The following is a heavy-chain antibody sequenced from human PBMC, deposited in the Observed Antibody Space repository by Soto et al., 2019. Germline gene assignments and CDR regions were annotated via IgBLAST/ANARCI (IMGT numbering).Heavy chain of an antibody. CDR2: ISAYNGNT. Sequence: QVQLVQSGAEVKKPGASVKVSCKASGYTFTSYGISWVRQAPGQGLEWMGWISAYNGNTNYAQKLKGRVTMTTDTSTSTVARELRSVRSDDTAVYYCARDLKGCGGGSCYSAGGLNYWGQGTLVTVSS. D-gene: IGHD2-15*01. J-gene: IGHJ4*02. CDR3: ARDLKGCGGGSCYSAGGLNY. CDR1: GYTFTSYG. V-gene: IGHV1-18*01.